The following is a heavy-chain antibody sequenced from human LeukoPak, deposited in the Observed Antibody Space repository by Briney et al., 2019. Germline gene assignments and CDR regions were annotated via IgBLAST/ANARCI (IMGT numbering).Heavy chain of an antibody. Sequence: GRSLRLSCVASGFTYSSHDMHWVRQAPGKGLEWVAFISYDGIIKYYADSVKGRFTISRDNSKNTLYLQMSSLRTEDTALYYCARDRSRNYSCDGWGQGTLVSVSS. CDR2: ISYDGIIK. CDR3: ARDRSRNYSCDG. CDR1: GFTYSSHD. J-gene: IGHJ4*02. D-gene: IGHD2-2*01. V-gene: IGHV3-30-3*01.